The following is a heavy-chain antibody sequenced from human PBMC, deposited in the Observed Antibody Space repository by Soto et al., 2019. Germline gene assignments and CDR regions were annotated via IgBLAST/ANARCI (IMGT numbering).Heavy chain of an antibody. CDR1: GGSINNHY. CDR3: ARANWYSEY. D-gene: IGHD7-27*01. V-gene: IGHV4-59*11. J-gene: IGHJ4*02. Sequence: PSETLSLTCTVSGGSINNHYWSWIRQPPEKGLEWIGYIYYTGSTSYNPSLKSRVTMSVDTSRNQFSLNLTSLTAADTAIYYCARANWYSEYWGQGTLVTVSS. CDR2: IYYTGST.